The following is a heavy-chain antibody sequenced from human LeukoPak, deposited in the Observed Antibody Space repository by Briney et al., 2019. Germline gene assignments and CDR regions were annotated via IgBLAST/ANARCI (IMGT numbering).Heavy chain of an antibody. CDR2: FDPKDGDT. D-gene: IGHD6-19*01. CDR3: ARSEQFPYYMDV. CDR1: GYTLTELS. Sequence: ASVKVSCKVSGYTLTELSVHWVRQAPGRGLEWVGNFDPKDGDTIYAQRFQGRVTMTEDTSTHTAYMELSSLRSEDTAVYYCARSEQFPYYMDVWGKGTTVTVSS. J-gene: IGHJ6*03. V-gene: IGHV1-24*01.